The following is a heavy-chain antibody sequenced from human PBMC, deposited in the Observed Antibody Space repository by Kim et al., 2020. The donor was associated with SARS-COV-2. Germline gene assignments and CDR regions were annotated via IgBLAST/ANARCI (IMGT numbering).Heavy chain of an antibody. CDR1: GFTFSSYS. J-gene: IGHJ6*02. CDR3: ARVIGGDYVTYYGMDF. Sequence: GGSLRLSCAASGFTFSSYSMNWVRQAPGKGLEWVSSISSSSSYIYYADSVKGRFTISRDNAKNSLYLQMNSLRAEDTAVYYCARVIGGDYVTYYGMDFWGQGTTVTVSS. D-gene: IGHD4-17*01. V-gene: IGHV3-21*01. CDR2: ISSSSSYI.